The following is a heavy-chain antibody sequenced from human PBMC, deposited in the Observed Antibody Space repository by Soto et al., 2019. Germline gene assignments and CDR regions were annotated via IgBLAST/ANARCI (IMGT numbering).Heavy chain of an antibody. D-gene: IGHD4-17*01. CDR3: ARVSERDYVYYYYMDV. CDR1: GYTFTSYG. V-gene: IGHV1-18*01. J-gene: IGHJ6*03. CDR2: ISAYNGNT. Sequence: GASVKVSCKASGYTFTSYGISWVRQAPGQGLEWMGWISAYNGNTNYAQKLQGRVTMTTDTSTSTAYMELRSLRSDDTAVYYCARVSERDYVYYYYMDVWGKGTTVTVSS.